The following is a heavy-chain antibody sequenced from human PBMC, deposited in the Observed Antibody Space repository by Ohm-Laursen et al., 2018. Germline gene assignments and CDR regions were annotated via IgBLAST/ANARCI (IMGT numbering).Heavy chain of an antibody. V-gene: IGHV3-9*01. Sequence: SLRLSCSASGFTFDDYAMHWVRQAPGKGLEWVSGISWNSGSIGYADSVKGRFTISRDNAKNSLYLQMNSLRAEDTAVYYCATADSSSWYYFDYWGQGTLVTVSS. CDR1: GFTFDDYA. J-gene: IGHJ4*02. D-gene: IGHD6-13*01. CDR2: ISWNSGSI. CDR3: ATADSSSWYYFDY.